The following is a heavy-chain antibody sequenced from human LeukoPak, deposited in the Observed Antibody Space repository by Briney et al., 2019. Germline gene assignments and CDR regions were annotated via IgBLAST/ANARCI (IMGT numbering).Heavy chain of an antibody. D-gene: IGHD2-2*01. Sequence: TSETLSLTCAVSGGSISSSNYWSRIRQPPGKGLEWIGYIYYSGSTNYNPSLKSRVTISVDTSKNQFSLKLSSVTAADTAVYYCARENIVVVPAAMEGYYYYYYMDVWGKGTTVTISS. CDR1: GGSISSSNY. J-gene: IGHJ6*03. CDR2: IYYSGST. V-gene: IGHV4-61*01. CDR3: ARENIVVVPAAMEGYYYYYYMDV.